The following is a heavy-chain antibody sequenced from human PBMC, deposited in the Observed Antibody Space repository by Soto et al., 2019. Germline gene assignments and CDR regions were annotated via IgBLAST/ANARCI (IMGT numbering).Heavy chain of an antibody. J-gene: IGHJ4*02. D-gene: IGHD3-9*01. CDR3: ARTPERYFDWLSILY. CDR1: GFTFSSYA. Sequence: PGGSLRLCCAASGFTFSSYAMHWVRQAPGKGLEWVAVISYDGSNKYYADSVKGRFTISRDNSKNTLYLQMNSLRAEDTAVYYCARTPERYFDWLSILYWGQGTLVTVSS. CDR2: ISYDGSNK. V-gene: IGHV3-30*04.